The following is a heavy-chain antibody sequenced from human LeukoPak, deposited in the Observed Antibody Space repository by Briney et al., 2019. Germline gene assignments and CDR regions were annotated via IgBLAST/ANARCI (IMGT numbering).Heavy chain of an antibody. CDR3: ARLSSGWLHAFDI. D-gene: IGHD6-19*01. CDR1: GGSISSSSYY. V-gene: IGHV4-39*01. J-gene: IGHJ3*02. Sequence: SASLSLTCTVSGGSISSSSYYSGWIRQPPGKGPAWLGSIYYSGVTYSNPSLRSRVSISVETSKSPFCLKLSSVTAADTAVYYCARLSSGWLHAFDICGQGKMVTVSS. CDR2: IYYSGVT.